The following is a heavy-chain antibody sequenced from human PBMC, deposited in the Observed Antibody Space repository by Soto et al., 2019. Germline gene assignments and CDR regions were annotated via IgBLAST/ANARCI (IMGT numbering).Heavy chain of an antibody. CDR1: GGSNSNYY. CDR3: ARASIAAVYDY. V-gene: IGHV4-4*07. Sequence: SETLSLTCTASGGSNSNYYWSYIRQPAGRGLEWIGRIYTRVSTNYNPSLKSRVTVSVDTSKNQFSLELSSVTAADTAVYYCARASIAAVYDYWGQGTLVTVSS. D-gene: IGHD6-13*01. CDR2: IYTRVST. J-gene: IGHJ4*02.